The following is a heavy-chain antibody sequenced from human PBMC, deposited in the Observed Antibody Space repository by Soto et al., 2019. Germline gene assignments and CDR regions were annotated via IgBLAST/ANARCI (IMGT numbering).Heavy chain of an antibody. CDR3: ARHLGWRTEGVGYGLWFGESAGYNWFDP. V-gene: IGHV5-10-1*01. D-gene: IGHD3-10*01. CDR2: IDPSDSYT. J-gene: IGHJ5*02. CDR1: GYSFTSYW. Sequence: PGESLKISCKGSGYSFTSYWISWVRQMPGKGLEWMGRIDPSDSYTNYSPSFQGHVTISADKSISTAYLQWSSLKASDTAMYYCARHLGWRTEGVGYGLWFGESAGYNWFDPWGQGTLVTVSS.